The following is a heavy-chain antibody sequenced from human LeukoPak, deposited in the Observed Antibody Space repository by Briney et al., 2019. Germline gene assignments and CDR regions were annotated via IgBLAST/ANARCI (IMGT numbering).Heavy chain of an antibody. J-gene: IGHJ4*02. V-gene: IGHV1-3*01. D-gene: IGHD3-10*01. CDR3: ARDYYGSGSYQDY. CDR2: INAGNGNT. CDR1: GYTFTSYA. Sequence: GASVKVSCKASGYTFTSYAMHWVRQAPGQRLEWMGWINAGNGNTKYSQKFQGRVTITGDTSASTAYMELSSLRSEDTAVYYCARDYYGSGSYQDYWGQGTLVTVSS.